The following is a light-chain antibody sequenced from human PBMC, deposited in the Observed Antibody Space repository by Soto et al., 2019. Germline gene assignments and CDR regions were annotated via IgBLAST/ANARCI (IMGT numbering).Light chain of an antibody. V-gene: IGKV4-1*01. CDR1: QSVLYSSNNKNY. Sequence: DIVMTQSPDSLAVSLGERATINCKSSQSVLYSSNNKNYLAWYQQKPGQPPKLLIYWASTRESGVPDRFSGSGSGIYFTLTSSSLQAEDVAVYYCQQYYSTPRTFCQGTKVEIK. CDR2: WAS. J-gene: IGKJ1*01. CDR3: QQYYSTPRT.